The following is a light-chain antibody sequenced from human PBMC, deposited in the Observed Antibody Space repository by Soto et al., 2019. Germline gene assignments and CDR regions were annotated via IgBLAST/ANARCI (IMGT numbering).Light chain of an antibody. Sequence: QSALPQPASVSGSPCQSITISCPGNSRDVGGYNYVSWYQQHPGKAPKLIIYEVNNRPSGVSYRFSGSKSGNTAALTISGLQAEDEADYYCSSYAGISTQVFGGGTKLTVL. V-gene: IGLV2-14*01. CDR2: EVN. CDR1: SRDVGGYNY. J-gene: IGLJ3*02. CDR3: SSYAGISTQV.